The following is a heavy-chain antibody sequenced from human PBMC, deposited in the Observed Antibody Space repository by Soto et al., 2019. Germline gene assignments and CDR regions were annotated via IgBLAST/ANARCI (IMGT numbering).Heavy chain of an antibody. J-gene: IGHJ5*02. V-gene: IGHV3-33*01. CDR1: GFTFSSYG. D-gene: IGHD3-22*01. CDR3: ARDYYDSSGYFFGNWFDP. Sequence: QVQLVESVGGVVQPGRSLRLSCAASGFTFSSYGMHWVRQAPGKGLEWVAVIWYDGSNKYYADSVKGRFTISRDNSKNTLYLQMNSLRAEDTAVYYCARDYYDSSGYFFGNWFDPWGQGTLVTVSS. CDR2: IWYDGSNK.